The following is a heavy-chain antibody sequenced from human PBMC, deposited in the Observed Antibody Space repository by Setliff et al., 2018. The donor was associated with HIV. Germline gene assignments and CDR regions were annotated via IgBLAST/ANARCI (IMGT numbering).Heavy chain of an antibody. CDR2: IFYTGST. CDR1: GGSISSYY. J-gene: IGHJ4*02. V-gene: IGHV4-59*01. CDR3: ARDTSGGY. Sequence: SETLSLTCTVSGGSISSYYWTWLRQFPGKGLEWIGFIFYTGSTTYNPTLNSRVTISVDTSKNQVSLKLNSVTAADTAVYSCARDTSGGYWGQGTLVTVSS. D-gene: IGHD3-10*01.